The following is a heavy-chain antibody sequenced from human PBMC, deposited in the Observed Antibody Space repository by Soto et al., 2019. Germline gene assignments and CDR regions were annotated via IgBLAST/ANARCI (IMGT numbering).Heavy chain of an antibody. CDR1: GFTFSSAW. CDR3: TTEDVDTPMDRQNSWHYGMDV. J-gene: IGHJ6*02. D-gene: IGHD5-18*01. CDR2: IKSKPDGETT. V-gene: IGHV3-15*07. Sequence: VQLVESGGGLVKPGESLRLSCAASGFTFSSAWMNWVRQAPGKGLEWVGRIKSKPDGETTDYAAPVKGRFTISRNDSRDTLFLQMHSLKTEDTAVYYCTTEDVDTPMDRQNSWHYGMDVWGQGTAVIVSS.